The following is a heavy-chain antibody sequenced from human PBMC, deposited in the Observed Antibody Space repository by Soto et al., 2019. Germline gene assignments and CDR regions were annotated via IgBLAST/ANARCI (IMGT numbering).Heavy chain of an antibody. CDR2: ISGSGGST. D-gene: IGHD6-13*01. Sequence: EVQLLESGGGLVQPGGSLSLSCAASGFTFSSYAMSWVRQAPGKGLEWVSAISGSGGSTYYADSVKGRFTISRDNSKNTVYLKMNGRRAEDTAVYYCAKDGHSSSWSKRIGHYYYYGMAVWGKGTTVTVPS. CDR3: AKDGHSSSWSKRIGHYYYYGMAV. V-gene: IGHV3-23*01. CDR1: GFTFSSYA. J-gene: IGHJ6*04.